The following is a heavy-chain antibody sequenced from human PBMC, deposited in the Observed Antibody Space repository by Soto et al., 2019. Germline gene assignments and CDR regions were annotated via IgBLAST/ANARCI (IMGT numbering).Heavy chain of an antibody. J-gene: IGHJ4*02. D-gene: IGHD3-10*01. CDR2: INPSGGST. CDR3: ARITMVRGGFDY. Sequence: QVQLVQSGAEVKKPGASVKVSCKASGYTFTSYYMHWVRQAPGQGLEWMGIINPSGGSTSYAQKFKGRVTMTRDTSTSTVYMELSSLRSEDTAVYYCARITMVRGGFDYWGQGTLVTVSS. V-gene: IGHV1-46*01. CDR1: GYTFTSYY.